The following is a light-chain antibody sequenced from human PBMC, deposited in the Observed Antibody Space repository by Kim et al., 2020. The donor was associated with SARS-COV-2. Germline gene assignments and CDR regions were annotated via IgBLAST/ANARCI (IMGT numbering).Light chain of an antibody. CDR1: QSVDNL. J-gene: IGKJ2*01. CDR3: QQYTSFSST. Sequence: DIQMTQSPSTLSASVGDRVTITCRASQSVDNLLAWYQQKPGKGTKLLIYKVTILESGVPSRFSGSGSGTEFTLTITNLQPDDFATYYCQQYTSFSSTFGQGTKLEI. CDR2: KVT. V-gene: IGKV1-5*03.